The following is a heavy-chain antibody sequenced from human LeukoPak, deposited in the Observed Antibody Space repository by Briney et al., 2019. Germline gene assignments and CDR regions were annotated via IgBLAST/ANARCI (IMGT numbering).Heavy chain of an antibody. CDR3: ARELNWGFDV. J-gene: IGHJ4*02. D-gene: IGHD7-27*01. CDR1: GYSISSGYY. V-gene: IGHV4-61*01. Sequence: SETLSLTCAVSGYSISSGYYWGWIRQPPGKGLEWIGYIYYSGSTNYNPSLKSRVTISVDTSKNQFSLKLSSVTAADTAVYYCARELNWGFDVWGQGTLVTVSS. CDR2: IYYSGST.